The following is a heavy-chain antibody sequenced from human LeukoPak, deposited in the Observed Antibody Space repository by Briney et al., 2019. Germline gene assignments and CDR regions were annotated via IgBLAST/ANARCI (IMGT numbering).Heavy chain of an antibody. D-gene: IGHD3-9*01. CDR3: ARVAGPFDWFLPLDY. CDR1: GYTFTSYG. V-gene: IGHV1-18*04. CDR2: ISAYNGNT. J-gene: IGHJ4*02. Sequence: ASVKVSCKASGYTFTSYGISWVRQAPGQGLEWMGWISAYNGNTNYAQKLQGRVTMTTDTSTSTAYMELRSLRSGDTAVYYCARVAGPFDWFLPLDYWGQGTLVTVSS.